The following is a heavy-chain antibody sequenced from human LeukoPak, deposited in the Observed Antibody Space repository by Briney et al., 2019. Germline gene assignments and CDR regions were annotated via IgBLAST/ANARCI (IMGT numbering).Heavy chain of an antibody. V-gene: IGHV3-48*02. CDR1: GFTFSSYA. CDR2: ITGSSSSI. Sequence: GGSLRLSCAASGFTFSSYAMSWVRQAPGKGLEWVSFITGSSSSIFYADSVKGRFTISRDNAKNSVYLQMNSLRDDDTAVYYCARARSGWYMDYWGQGTLVTVSS. D-gene: IGHD6-19*01. CDR3: ARARSGWYMDY. J-gene: IGHJ4*02.